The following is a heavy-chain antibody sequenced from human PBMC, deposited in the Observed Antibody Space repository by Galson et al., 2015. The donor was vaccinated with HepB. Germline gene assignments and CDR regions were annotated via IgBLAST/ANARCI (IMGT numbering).Heavy chain of an antibody. CDR2: IGGSSTRT. CDR3: AKDILHWSFDH. V-gene: IGHV3-23*01. Sequence: LRLSCAASGFGIYYNAMAWVRQAPGKGLEWVAAIGGSSTRTDYAASVQGRFTISRDTSRNILYLHLNFLRAEDTAVYYCAKDILHWSFDHWGQGTLVTVSS. J-gene: IGHJ4*02. D-gene: IGHD2-8*02. CDR1: GFGIYYNA.